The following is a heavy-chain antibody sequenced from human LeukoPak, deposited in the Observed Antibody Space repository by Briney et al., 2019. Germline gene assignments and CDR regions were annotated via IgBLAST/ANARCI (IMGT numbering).Heavy chain of an antibody. D-gene: IGHD2-2*01. J-gene: IGHJ6*03. Sequence: SETLSLTCAVYGGSFSGYYWSWIRQPPGKGLEWIGEINHSGSTNYNPSLKSRVTISVDTSKDQFSLKLSSVTAADTAVYYCARLEVVPAAIGYYYYYMDVWGKGTTVTVSS. CDR1: GGSFSGYY. CDR3: ARLEVVPAAIGYYYYYMDV. V-gene: IGHV4-34*01. CDR2: INHSGST.